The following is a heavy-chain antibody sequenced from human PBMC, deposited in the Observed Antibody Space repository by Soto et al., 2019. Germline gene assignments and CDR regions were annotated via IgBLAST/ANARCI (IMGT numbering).Heavy chain of an antibody. Sequence: ASVKVSCKASGGTFSSYAISWVRQAPGQGLEWMGGIIPIFGTANYAQKFQGRVTMTADKSTSTAYMELSSLRSEDTAVYYCATFHLGYCISTSCYEGYYYGMDVSGQATTVTVSS. CDR1: GGTFSSYA. D-gene: IGHD2-2*01. CDR3: ATFHLGYCISTSCYEGYYYGMDV. J-gene: IGHJ6*02. CDR2: IIPIFGTA. V-gene: IGHV1-69*06.